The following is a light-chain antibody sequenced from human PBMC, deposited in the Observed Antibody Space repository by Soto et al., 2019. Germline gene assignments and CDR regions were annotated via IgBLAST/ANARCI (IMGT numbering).Light chain of an antibody. V-gene: IGKV3-20*01. CDR3: QQYHTSRT. CDR2: DAS. J-gene: IGKJ4*02. CDR1: QSVSSNS. Sequence: EIVLTPSPGTLSLSPGERATLSCRASQSVSSNSLAWYQQKPGQAPRLLIYDASTRATGIPDRFSGSGSGTDFTLTINRLEPEDFAVYYCQQYHTSRTFGRGTKVDIK.